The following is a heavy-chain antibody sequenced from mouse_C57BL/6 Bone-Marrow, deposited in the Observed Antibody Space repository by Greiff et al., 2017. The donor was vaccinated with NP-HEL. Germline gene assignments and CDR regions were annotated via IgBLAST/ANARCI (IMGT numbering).Heavy chain of an antibody. CDR2: IDPSDSYT. Sequence: QVQLQQPGAELVKPGASVKLSCKASGYTFTSYWMQWVKQRPGQGLEWIGEIDPSDSYTNYNQKFKGKATLTVDTSSSTAYMQLSSLTSEDSAVYYCARAPSYCYWYFDVWGTGTTVTVSS. D-gene: IGHD1-1*01. CDR3: ARAPSYCYWYFDV. V-gene: IGHV1-50*01. CDR1: GYTFTSYW. J-gene: IGHJ1*03.